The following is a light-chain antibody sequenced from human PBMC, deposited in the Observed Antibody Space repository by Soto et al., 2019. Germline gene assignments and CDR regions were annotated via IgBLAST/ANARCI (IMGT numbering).Light chain of an antibody. CDR1: QDISHY. CDR3: QKYDRVPWT. Sequence: DIQMTQSPSSLSASVGDTVTITCRASQDISHYLAWYQKRPGKVPKLLIHTASILQSGVSSRFSASGSGTDFTITISSLQPEDVATYYCQKYDRVPWTFGRGTKVEIK. V-gene: IGKV1-27*01. J-gene: IGKJ1*01. CDR2: TAS.